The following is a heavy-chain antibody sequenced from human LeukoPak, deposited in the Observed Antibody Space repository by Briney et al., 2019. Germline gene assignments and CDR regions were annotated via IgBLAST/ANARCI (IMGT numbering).Heavy chain of an antibody. CDR1: GFTFDDYA. CDR3: AKDINYDSSGPFDY. Sequence: GGSLRLSCAASGFTFDDYAMHWVRQAPGKGLEWVSGISWNSGSIGYADSVKGRFTISRDNAKNSLYLQMNSLRAEDMALYYCAKDINYDSSGPFDYWGQGTLVTVSS. CDR2: ISWNSGSI. V-gene: IGHV3-9*03. J-gene: IGHJ4*02. D-gene: IGHD3-22*01.